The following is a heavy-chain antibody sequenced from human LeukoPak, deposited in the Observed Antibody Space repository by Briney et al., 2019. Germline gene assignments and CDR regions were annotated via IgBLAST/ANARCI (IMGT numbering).Heavy chain of an antibody. D-gene: IGHD6-19*01. CDR2: ISWNSGSI. J-gene: IGHJ4*02. Sequence: GGSLRLSCAASGFTFDDYAMHWVRQAPGKGLEWVSGISWNSGSIGYADSVKGRFTISRDNAKNSLYLQMNSLRAEDTALYYCARRAVAKNYYFDYWGQGTLVTVSS. V-gene: IGHV3-9*01. CDR1: GFTFDDYA. CDR3: ARRAVAKNYYFDY.